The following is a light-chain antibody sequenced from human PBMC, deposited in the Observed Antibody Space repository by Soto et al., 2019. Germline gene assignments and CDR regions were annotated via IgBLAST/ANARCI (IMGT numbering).Light chain of an antibody. CDR2: GAS. Sequence: ELVLTQSPGTPYLSPGERATLTCRASQTVTSSSLACDQQKPGQAPRLLLYGASSRANGIPDRFSGSGSGTDFTLSISRLEPEDFAVYYCHQYGSWPFIFGPGTKVDIK. V-gene: IGKV3-20*01. CDR3: HQYGSWPFI. CDR1: QTVTSSS. J-gene: IGKJ3*01.